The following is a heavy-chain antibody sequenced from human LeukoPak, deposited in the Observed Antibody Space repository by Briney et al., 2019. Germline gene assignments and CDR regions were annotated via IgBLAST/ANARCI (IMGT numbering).Heavy chain of an antibody. CDR1: GFTFSDYY. J-gene: IGHJ4*02. D-gene: IGHD6-13*01. CDR3: GTIAAAENY. V-gene: IGHV3-11*03. CDR2: IDIISTYT. Sequence: GGSLRLSCAAPGFTFSDYYMSWIRQAPGKGLEWVSYIDIISTYTNYADSVKGRFTISRDNAKNSLYLQMNSLRAEDTAVYYCGTIAAAENYWGQGTLVTVSS.